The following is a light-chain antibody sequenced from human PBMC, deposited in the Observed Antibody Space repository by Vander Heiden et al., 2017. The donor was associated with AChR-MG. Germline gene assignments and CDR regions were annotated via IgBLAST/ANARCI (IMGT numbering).Light chain of an antibody. V-gene: IGKV3-15*01. CDR2: SAS. CDR3: QQYQNRPPLT. CDR1: QSLSSN. J-gene: IGKJ4*01. Sequence: EIVMTQSPATLSVSPGDRATLSCRASQSLSSNLAWYQQKPGQPPRLLIYSASTRATGIPARFSGSGSGTEFTLTISSLQSEDFAVYYCQQYQNRPPLTFGGRTKVEIK.